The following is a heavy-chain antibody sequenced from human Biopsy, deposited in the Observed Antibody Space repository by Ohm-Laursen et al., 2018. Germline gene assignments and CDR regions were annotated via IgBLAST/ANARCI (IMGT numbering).Heavy chain of an antibody. CDR2: IYNTETP. Sequence: TLSLTCTVSGGSISSSTTYYWAWLRQPPGKGLECIGSIYNTETPFYNPSLKSQVTISFDTFTNQFSLKVTFSTAADTALYFCARHPTGFWFDPWGHGTLVTVSS. CDR1: GGSISSSTTYY. CDR3: ARHPTGFWFDP. V-gene: IGHV4-39*01. J-gene: IGHJ5*02.